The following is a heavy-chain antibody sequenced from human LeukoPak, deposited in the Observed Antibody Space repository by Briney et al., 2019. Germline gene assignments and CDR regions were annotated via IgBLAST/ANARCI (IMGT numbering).Heavy chain of an antibody. J-gene: IGHJ4*02. D-gene: IGHD5-18*01. CDR1: GFTFSSYS. CDR3: ARVQWSGGYSYGIFDY. V-gene: IGHV3-21*01. CDR2: ISSSSSYI. Sequence: GGSLRLSCAASGFTFSSYSMNWVRQAPGKGLEWVSSISSSSSYIYYADSVKGRFTISRDNAKNSLYLQMNSLRAEDTAVYYCARVQWSGGYSYGIFDYWGQGTLVTVSS.